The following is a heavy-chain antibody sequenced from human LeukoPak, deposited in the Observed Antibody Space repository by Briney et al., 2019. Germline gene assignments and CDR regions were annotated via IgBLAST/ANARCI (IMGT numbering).Heavy chain of an antibody. CDR1: GGSISSGGYS. D-gene: IGHD7-27*01. Sequence: SQTLSLTCAVSGGSISSGGYSWRWIRQPPGKGLEWIGYIYRSGSPYYNPSLKSRVTISVDRSKNQFSLKLSSVTAADTAVYYCARVENWGPAAYFDYWGQGTLVTVSS. CDR2: IYRSGSP. V-gene: IGHV4-30-2*01. CDR3: ARVENWGPAAYFDY. J-gene: IGHJ4*02.